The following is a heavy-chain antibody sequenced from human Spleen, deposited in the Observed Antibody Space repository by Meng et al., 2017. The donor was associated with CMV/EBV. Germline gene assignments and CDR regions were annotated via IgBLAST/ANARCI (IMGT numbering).Heavy chain of an antibody. CDR2: ISSASSYI. J-gene: IGHJ4*02. CDR1: GFTFSTYA. V-gene: IGHV3-21*01. Sequence: CAASGFTFSTYAMSWVRQAPGKGLEWVSHISSASSYIYYADSLKGRFTISRDNAKNSLYLQMNSLRAEDTAVYYCARGGVNGYYSDYWGLGTLVTVSS. CDR3: ARGGVNGYYSDY. D-gene: IGHD3-22*01.